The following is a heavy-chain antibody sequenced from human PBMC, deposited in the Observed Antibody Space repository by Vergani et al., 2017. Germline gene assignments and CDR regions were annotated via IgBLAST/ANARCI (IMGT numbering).Heavy chain of an antibody. Sequence: EVQLVESGGGLVQPGGSLRLSCAASGFTFSSYSMNWVRQAPGKGLEWVSYISSSSSTIYYADSVKGRFTISRDNAKKSLYLQMNSLIAEDTAVYYCARDSVTGAAAAHRPDYWGQGTLVTVSS. CDR3: ARDSVTGAAAAHRPDY. CDR2: ISSSSSTI. D-gene: IGHD6-13*01. CDR1: GFTFSSYS. V-gene: IGHV3-48*01. J-gene: IGHJ4*02.